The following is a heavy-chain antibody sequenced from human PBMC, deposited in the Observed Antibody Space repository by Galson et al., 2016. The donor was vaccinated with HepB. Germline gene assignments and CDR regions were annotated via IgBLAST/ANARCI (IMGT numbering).Heavy chain of an antibody. CDR2: MSYDGFSK. CDR1: RLTFSTSI. J-gene: IGHJ3*01. V-gene: IGHV3-30-3*01. CDR3: AREGHTSGRCGDFDV. Sequence: SLRLSCATSRLTFSTSILHWVRQAPGKGLDWVAAMSYDGFSKYYSDSVKGRFTVSRDNSDSKMYLQLDSPSADDTAVYYCAREGHTSGRCGDFDVWVQGTMVTVSS. D-gene: IGHD6-19*01.